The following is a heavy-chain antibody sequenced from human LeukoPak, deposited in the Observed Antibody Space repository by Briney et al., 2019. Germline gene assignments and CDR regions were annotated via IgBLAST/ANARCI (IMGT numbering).Heavy chain of an antibody. V-gene: IGHV1-46*01. J-gene: IGHJ4*02. Sequence: GASVNVSCKASGYTFITYYMHWVRQAPGQGLEWMGIINPIGGSTSYAQKFQGRVTMTRDTSTSTVYMELISLRSEDTAVYYCARSRLLLDYWGQGTLVTVSS. CDR2: INPIGGST. CDR1: GYTFITYY. CDR3: ARSRLLLDY. D-gene: IGHD2-21*02.